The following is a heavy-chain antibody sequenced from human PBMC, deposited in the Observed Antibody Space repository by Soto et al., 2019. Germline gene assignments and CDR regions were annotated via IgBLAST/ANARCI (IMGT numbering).Heavy chain of an antibody. CDR3: ARFGRSVSYFNMDV. CDR2: IKQDGSEK. V-gene: IGHV3-7*01. CDR1: GFTFSIYW. D-gene: IGHD1-26*01. Sequence: EVQLVESGGGLVQPGGSLRLSCAASGFTFSIYWMTWFRQAPGKGLEWVANIKQDGSEKYYVDSVKGRFTISRDNAKNSLYLQMDSLRVEDTAVYFCARFGRSVSYFNMDVWGQGTTVTVSS. J-gene: IGHJ6*02.